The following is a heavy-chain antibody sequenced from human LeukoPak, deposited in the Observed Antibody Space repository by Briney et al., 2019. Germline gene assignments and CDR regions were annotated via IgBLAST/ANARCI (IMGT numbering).Heavy chain of an antibody. CDR2: IKQDGSEK. Sequence: GGSLRPSCAASGFTFSSYWMSWVRQAPGKGLEWVANIKQDGSEKYYVDSVKGRFTISRDNAKNSLYLQMNSLRAEDTAVYYCASFTAGDPFDYWGQGTLVTVSS. D-gene: IGHD7-27*01. CDR1: GFTFSSYW. V-gene: IGHV3-7*01. J-gene: IGHJ4*02. CDR3: ASFTAGDPFDY.